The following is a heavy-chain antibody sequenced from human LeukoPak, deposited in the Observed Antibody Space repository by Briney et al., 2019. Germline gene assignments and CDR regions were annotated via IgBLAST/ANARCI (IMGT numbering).Heavy chain of an antibody. CDR1: GGSSIDYF. CDR3: ARFSRITWGDWGDPFDI. Sequence: SETLSLTCSVYGGSSIDYFWCWIRQSPGKGLEWIGEIDDGGNTNYNPSLMSRVIVSMEKSKKQFSLVMRSVAAADTAVYYCARFSRITWGDWGDPFDIWGQGTTVIVSS. V-gene: IGHV4-34*01. D-gene: IGHD7-27*01. CDR2: IDDGGNT. J-gene: IGHJ3*02.